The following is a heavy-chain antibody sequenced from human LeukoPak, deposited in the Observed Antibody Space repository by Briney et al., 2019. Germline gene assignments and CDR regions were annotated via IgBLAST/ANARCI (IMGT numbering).Heavy chain of an antibody. Sequence: GGSLRLSCAASGFTFSGYWMSWVRQAPGKGLEWVANIKQDGSEKYYVDSVKSRFTISRDNAKNSLYLQMNSLRDEDTAVYYCGRGGRGSYLWGQGTLVTVSS. J-gene: IGHJ4*02. V-gene: IGHV3-7*04. CDR1: GFTFSGYW. CDR2: IKQDGSEK. CDR3: GRGGRGSYL. D-gene: IGHD3-16*01.